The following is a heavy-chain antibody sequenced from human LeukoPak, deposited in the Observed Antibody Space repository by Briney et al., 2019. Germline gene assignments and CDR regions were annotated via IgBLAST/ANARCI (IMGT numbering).Heavy chain of an antibody. V-gene: IGHV3-23*01. CDR2: ISGSGGST. J-gene: IGHJ4*02. Sequence: PGGSLRLSCAASGFTFSSYAMSWVRQAPGKGLEWVSAISGSGGSTYYADSVKGRSTISRDNSKNTLYLQMNSLRAEDTAVYYCAKVGVSGPHFDYWGQGTLVTVSS. CDR3: AKVGVSGPHFDY. D-gene: IGHD2-21*01. CDR1: GFTFSSYA.